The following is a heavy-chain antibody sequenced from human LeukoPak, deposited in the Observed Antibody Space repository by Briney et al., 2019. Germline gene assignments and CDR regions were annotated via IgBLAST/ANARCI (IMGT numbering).Heavy chain of an antibody. V-gene: IGHV3-30-3*01. CDR1: GFTFSSYA. CDR2: ISYDGSNK. D-gene: IGHD6-13*01. Sequence: GGSLRLSCAASGFTFSSYAMHWVRQAPGKGLEWVAVISYDGSNKYYADSVKGRFTISRDNSKNTPYLQMNSLRAEDTAVYYCARAVKQQLDQAPFDYWGQGTLVTVSS. CDR3: ARAVKQQLDQAPFDY. J-gene: IGHJ4*02.